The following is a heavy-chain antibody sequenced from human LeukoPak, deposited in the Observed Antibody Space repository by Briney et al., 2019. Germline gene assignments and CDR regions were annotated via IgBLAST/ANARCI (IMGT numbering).Heavy chain of an antibody. V-gene: IGHV3-11*01. CDR1: GFTFGDYY. J-gene: IGHJ4*02. Sequence: GGSLRLSCEASGFTFGDYYMTWIRQVPGKGLDWIGYINRSGSTTYYADSVKGRFTISRDNAKNTLYLQMNSLRAEDTAVYYCAKDRVAVAGTIDYWGQGTLVTVSS. D-gene: IGHD6-19*01. CDR3: AKDRVAVAGTIDY. CDR2: INRSGSTT.